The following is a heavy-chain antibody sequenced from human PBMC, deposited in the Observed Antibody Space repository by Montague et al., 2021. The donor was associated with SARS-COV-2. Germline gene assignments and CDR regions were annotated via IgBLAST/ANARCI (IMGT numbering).Heavy chain of an antibody. V-gene: IGHV3-33*01. J-gene: IGHJ4*02. CDR1: GFGFSTYG. Sequence: SLRLSCAASGFGFSTYGMHWVRQAPGKGLEWVALIWYDGSKTYYADSVKGRFTISRDNSEKTLYLEMNSLRVEDTAVYYYASEKYYSDTSVALGYWGQGTLVTVSS. CDR2: IWYDGSKT. CDR3: ASEKYYSDTSVALGY. D-gene: IGHD3-22*01.